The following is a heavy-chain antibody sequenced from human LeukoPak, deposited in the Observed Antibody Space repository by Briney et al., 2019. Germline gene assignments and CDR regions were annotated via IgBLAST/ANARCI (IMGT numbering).Heavy chain of an antibody. CDR3: ARDRIDYDILAGQGTKLFGP. V-gene: IGHV1-2*02. CDR2: INPNSGGT. J-gene: IGHJ5*02. Sequence: ASVKVSCKASGYTFTGYYMHWVRQAPGQGLEWMGWINPNSGGTNYAQKFQGRVTMTRDTSISTAYMELSRLRSDDTAVYYCARDRIDYDILAGQGTKLFGPWGQGTLVTVSS. D-gene: IGHD3-9*01. CDR1: GYTFTGYY.